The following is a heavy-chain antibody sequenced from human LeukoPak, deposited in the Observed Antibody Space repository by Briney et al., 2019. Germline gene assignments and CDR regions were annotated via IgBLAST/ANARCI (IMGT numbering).Heavy chain of an antibody. Sequence: GGSLRLSCTVSGFTFADYAMSWVRQAPGKGPEWVGFIRTQPYGGSTQHAASVKGKFTISRDDSKSIAYLQMNGLKTEDTAIYYCSKGVSPHAPFDAFVVLGLGTLVTVSS. J-gene: IGHJ3*01. V-gene: IGHV3-49*04. CDR2: IRTQPYGGST. CDR3: SKGVSPHAPFDAFVV. D-gene: IGHD3-10*01. CDR1: GFTFADYA.